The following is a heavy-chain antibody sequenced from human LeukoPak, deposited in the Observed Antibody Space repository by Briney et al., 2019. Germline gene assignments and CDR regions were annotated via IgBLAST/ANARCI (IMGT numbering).Heavy chain of an antibody. CDR1: GYTFTGYY. CDR3: ARDTVLYGDYYYFDY. V-gene: IGHV1-2*04. J-gene: IGHJ4*02. D-gene: IGHD4-17*01. CDR2: INPNSGGT. Sequence: ASVTVSCKASGYTFTGYYMHWVRQAPGQGLEWMGWINPNSGGTNYAQKFQGWVTMTRDTSISTAYMELSRLRSDDTAVYYCARDTVLYGDYYYFDYWGQGTLVTVSS.